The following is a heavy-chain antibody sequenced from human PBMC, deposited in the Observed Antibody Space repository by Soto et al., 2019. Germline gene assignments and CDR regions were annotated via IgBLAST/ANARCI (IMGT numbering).Heavy chain of an antibody. D-gene: IGHD2-21*01. V-gene: IGHV3-48*02. J-gene: IGHJ4*02. Sequence: GGSVRLSCAASGFTFSSYSMNWVRQAPGKGLEWVSYISSSSSTKYYADSVKGRFTISRDNAKNSLYLQMNSLRDEDTAVYYCARVSVGRGNLDYWGQGTLVTVSS. CDR2: ISSSSSTK. CDR1: GFTFSSYS. CDR3: ARVSVGRGNLDY.